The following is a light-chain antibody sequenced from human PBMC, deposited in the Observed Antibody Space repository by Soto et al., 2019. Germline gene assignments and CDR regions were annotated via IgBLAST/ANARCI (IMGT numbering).Light chain of an antibody. J-gene: IGKJ1*01. CDR3: HQYGSAPRA. CDR2: DAS. V-gene: IGKV3-20*01. Sequence: EFVLTQSPGTLSLSPGERATLSCRASQTVRNNYLAWYQQKHGQAPRLLIYDASSRATGIPDRFSGGGSGTDFTLTISRLEPEDFAVYYCHQYGSAPRAFGQGTKVDIK. CDR1: QTVRNNY.